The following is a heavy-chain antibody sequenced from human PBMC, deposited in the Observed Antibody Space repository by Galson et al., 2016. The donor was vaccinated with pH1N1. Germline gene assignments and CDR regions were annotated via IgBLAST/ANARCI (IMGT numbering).Heavy chain of an antibody. Sequence: LSLTCTVSGDSISSYYWNWIRQSPGKGLEWTGYLYHSHHGGSTKYNPSLKSRGTTSVDTSNRHFSLKLRSVTAADTAVFYCARGDVEVGEGWYNGFDVWGPGTTVTVS. CDR3: ARGDVEVGEGWYNGFDV. J-gene: IGHJ6*02. V-gene: IGHV4-59*01. CDR1: GDSISSYY. CDR2: LYHSHHGGST. D-gene: IGHD3-10*01.